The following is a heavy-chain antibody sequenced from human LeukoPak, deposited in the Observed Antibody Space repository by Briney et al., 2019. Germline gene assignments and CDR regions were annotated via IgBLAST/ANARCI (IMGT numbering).Heavy chain of an antibody. D-gene: IGHD3-10*01. V-gene: IGHV1-2*02. CDR1: GYTFAGYY. Sequence: ASVKVSCKASGYTFAGYYMHWVRQAPEQGLEWMGWINPKIGGTNYAQKFQGRVTMTRDTSISTAYMELSRLRSDDTAVYYCAREIGSGSFLDNWGQGTLVTVSS. J-gene: IGHJ4*02. CDR2: INPKIGGT. CDR3: AREIGSGSFLDN.